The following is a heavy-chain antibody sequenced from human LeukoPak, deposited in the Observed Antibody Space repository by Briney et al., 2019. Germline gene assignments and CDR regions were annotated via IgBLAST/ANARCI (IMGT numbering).Heavy chain of an antibody. Sequence: GGSLRLSCAASGFTFSGYAMSWVRQAPGKGLEWVSAISGSGGSTYYADSVKGRFTISRDNSKNTLYLQMNSLRAEDTAVYYCAKPGYSYGYGWFDPWGQGTLVTVSS. CDR3: AKPGYSYGYGWFDP. J-gene: IGHJ5*02. V-gene: IGHV3-23*01. D-gene: IGHD5-18*01. CDR2: ISGSGGST. CDR1: GFTFSGYA.